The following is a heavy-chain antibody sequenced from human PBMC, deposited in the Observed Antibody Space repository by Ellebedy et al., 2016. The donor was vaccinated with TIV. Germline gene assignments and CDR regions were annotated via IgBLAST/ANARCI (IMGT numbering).Heavy chain of an antibody. D-gene: IGHD5-24*01. CDR1: GGSIISDHYY. J-gene: IGHJ4*02. Sequence: SETLSLTCTVSGGSIISDHYYWGWIRQPPGQGLEWFGIISYTGNTYYNPSLRSRVTISIDTTRNQISLKLSSVTAADTSVYYSARQEDNYFLYWGQGTLVTVSS. CDR3: ARQEDNYFLY. CDR2: ISYTGNT. V-gene: IGHV4-39*01.